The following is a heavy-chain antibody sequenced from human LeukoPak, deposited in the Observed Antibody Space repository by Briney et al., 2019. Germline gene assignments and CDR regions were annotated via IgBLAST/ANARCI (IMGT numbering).Heavy chain of an antibody. Sequence: GGSLRLSCAASGFTVSANYMSWVRQAPGKGLEWVSVIYSGGSTHYADSVKGRFTISRDSSKNTLYLQMNSLRAEDTAVYYCARDLGYQLLDGYYYHMDVWGKGTTVTVSS. V-gene: IGHV3-53*01. CDR1: GFTVSANY. CDR2: IYSGGST. D-gene: IGHD2-2*01. J-gene: IGHJ6*03. CDR3: ARDLGYQLLDGYYYHMDV.